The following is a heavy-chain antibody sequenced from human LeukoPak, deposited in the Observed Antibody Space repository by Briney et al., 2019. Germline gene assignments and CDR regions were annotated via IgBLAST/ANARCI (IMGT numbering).Heavy chain of an antibody. CDR2: INPNSGGT. CDR1: GYTFTGYY. V-gene: IGHV1-2*02. D-gene: IGHD6-19*01. CDR3: ARETYSSGYYFDY. J-gene: IGHJ4*02. Sequence: ASVKVSCKASGYTFTGYYMHWVRQAPGQGLEWMGWINPNSGGTNYAQKFQGRVTMTRDTSISTAYVELSSLRSEDTAVYYCARETYSSGYYFDYWGQGTLVTVSS.